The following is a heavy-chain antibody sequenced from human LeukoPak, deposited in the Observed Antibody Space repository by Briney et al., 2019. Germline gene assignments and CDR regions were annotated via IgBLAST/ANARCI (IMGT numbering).Heavy chain of an antibody. Sequence: SGVSLRLSYAASGFTFSTYAMSWVRQARGKGLEWVSGISSSGGSTYYADSVKGWLTISRDNSKNTLYLQMNSLIAGDTAIYYCAKNRALHEIDYWGQGTLVTVSS. D-gene: IGHD2-21*01. CDR1: GFTFSTYA. CDR2: ISSSGGST. J-gene: IGHJ4*02. V-gene: IGHV3-23*01. CDR3: AKNRALHEIDY.